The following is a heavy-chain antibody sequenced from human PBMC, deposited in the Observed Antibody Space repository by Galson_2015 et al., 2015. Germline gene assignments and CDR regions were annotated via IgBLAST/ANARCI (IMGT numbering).Heavy chain of an antibody. CDR2: ISYDGAND. V-gene: IGHV3-30-3*01. CDR3: ARGRVTTVVTTVDY. Sequence: SLRLCCAASGFTFSRYTMYWVRQTPVKGLESVAIISYDGANDYYADSVKGRFTISRDNSKNTLYLQMNSLRAEDPAVYFCARGRVTTVVTTVDYWGQGTLVTVSS. CDR1: GFTFSRYT. D-gene: IGHD4-23*01. J-gene: IGHJ4*02.